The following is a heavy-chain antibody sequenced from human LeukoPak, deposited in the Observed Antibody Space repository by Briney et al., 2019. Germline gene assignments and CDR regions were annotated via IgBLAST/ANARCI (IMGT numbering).Heavy chain of an antibody. J-gene: IGHJ5*02. Sequence: GGTLRLSCAASGFTFSSYAMSWVRQAPGKGLEWVSGISGSGDTPYYADSVKGRFTISRDNSKNTLYLQMNSLRAEDTAVYYCARDQGRIAVIPQTNWFDPWGQGTLVTVSS. CDR2: ISGSGDTP. D-gene: IGHD6-19*01. V-gene: IGHV3-23*01. CDR1: GFTFSSYA. CDR3: ARDQGRIAVIPQTNWFDP.